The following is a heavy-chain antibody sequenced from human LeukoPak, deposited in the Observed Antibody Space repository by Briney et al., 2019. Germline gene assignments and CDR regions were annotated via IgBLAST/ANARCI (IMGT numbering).Heavy chain of an antibody. CDR3: ARVGSSWSLRFDY. J-gene: IGHJ4*02. D-gene: IGHD6-13*01. CDR1: GFTFSSYG. Sequence: GRSLRLSCAASGFTFSSYGMHWVRQAPGKGLEWVAVISYDGSNKYYADSVKGRFTISRDNSKNTLYLQMNSLRAEDTAVYYCARVGSSWSLRFDYWGQGTLVTVSS. V-gene: IGHV3-30*03. CDR2: ISYDGSNK.